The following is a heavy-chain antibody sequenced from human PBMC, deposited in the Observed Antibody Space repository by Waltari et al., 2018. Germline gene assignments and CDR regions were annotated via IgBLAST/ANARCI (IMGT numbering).Heavy chain of an antibody. J-gene: IGHJ4*02. Sequence: HLAESGGGLVKPGGSLRLTCTASGFGFSDSDMNWVRQAPGRGLEWVSSSGGGSRTYTFYADSVKGRFTISRDNAKNSLYLQMNSLKTEDTAVYYCSSAGFDSWGQGTLVTVSS. CDR2: SGGGSRTYT. V-gene: IGHV3-21*04. CDR1: GFGFSDSD. CDR3: SSAGFDS.